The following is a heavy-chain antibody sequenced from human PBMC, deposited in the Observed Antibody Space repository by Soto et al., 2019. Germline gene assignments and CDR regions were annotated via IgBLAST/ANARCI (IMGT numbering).Heavy chain of an antibody. Sequence: VGSLRLSCASSVCTFRYYDMFWVRQAPGKWPEWVSFVSTSGGRTEYADYVRGRFTISRDHADNTLSLQMNSLAVDDTAVYYCVRKGDEPGWYYDQWGQGTLVSVSS. J-gene: IGHJ4*02. CDR2: VSTSGGRT. CDR3: VRKGDEPGWYYDQ. V-gene: IGHV3-23*01. D-gene: IGHD3-22*01. CDR1: VCTFRYYD.